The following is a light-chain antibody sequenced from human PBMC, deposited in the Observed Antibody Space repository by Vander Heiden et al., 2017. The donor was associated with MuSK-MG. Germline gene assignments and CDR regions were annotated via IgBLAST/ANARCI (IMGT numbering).Light chain of an antibody. V-gene: IGKV1-33*01. CDR1: QHINNY. CDR3: QQYDNIPPLT. CDR2: DAS. J-gene: IGKJ4*01. Sequence: DIQMTRSPSSLSASIGDRVTITCQASQHINNYLNWYQHKPGKAPKLLIYDASKLETGVPLRFSGSGSGTDFTFTISSLQPEDIATYYCQQYDNIPPLTFGGGTKVEIK.